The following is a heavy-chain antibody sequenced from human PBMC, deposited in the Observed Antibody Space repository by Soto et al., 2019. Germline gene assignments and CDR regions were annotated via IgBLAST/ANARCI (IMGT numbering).Heavy chain of an antibody. CDR3: ARGSDIVWDV. D-gene: IGHD2-15*01. V-gene: IGHV3-7*01. CDR2: INKDGSEK. J-gene: IGHJ6*02. CDR1: GFTFSSYW. Sequence: EVQLVESGGGLVQPGESLRLSCAASGFTFSSYWMAWVRQAPGKGLEWVANINKDGSEKYYVDSVKGRFTISRDNGKNSGYLQMNSLRVEDTAVYYCARGSDIVWDVWGQGTTVTVSS.